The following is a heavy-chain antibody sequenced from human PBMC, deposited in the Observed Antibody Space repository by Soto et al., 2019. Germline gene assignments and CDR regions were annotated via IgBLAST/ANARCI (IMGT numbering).Heavy chain of an antibody. D-gene: IGHD3-22*01. CDR2: MYPDDSDI. V-gene: IGHV5-51*01. J-gene: IGHJ3*02. Sequence: PGESLKISCKASGYSFSFYWIGWVRQMPGKGLEWMAIMYPDDSDIRYSPSFEAHVTISADKSTSTAFLQWSSHKASDTAMYYCATAYVYDFENSNYYRDAFDIWGQGTLVTVSS. CDR1: GYSFSFYW. CDR3: ATAYVYDFENSNYYRDAFDI.